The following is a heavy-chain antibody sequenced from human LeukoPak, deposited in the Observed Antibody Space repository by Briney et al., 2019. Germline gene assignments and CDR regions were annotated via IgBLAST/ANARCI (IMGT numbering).Heavy chain of an antibody. J-gene: IGHJ3*02. CDR2: IYSGGST. CDR1: GFTFSSYG. Sequence: GGSLRLSCAASGFTFSSYGMSWVRQAPGKGLEWVSVIYSGGSTYYADSVKGRFTISRDNSKNTLYLQMNSLRAEDTAVYYCARGRTGIAPYAFDIWGQGTMVTVSS. D-gene: IGHD7-27*01. V-gene: IGHV3-53*01. CDR3: ARGRTGIAPYAFDI.